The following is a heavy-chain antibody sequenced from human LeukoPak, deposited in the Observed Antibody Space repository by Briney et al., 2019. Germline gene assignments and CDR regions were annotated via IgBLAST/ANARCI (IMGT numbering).Heavy chain of an antibody. J-gene: IGHJ4*02. CDR1: GFTFSSYA. Sequence: GRSLRLSCAASGFTFSSYAMHWVRQAPGKGLEWVAVISYDGSNRYYADSVKSRFTISRDNSKNTLYLQMNSLRAEDTAVYYCAREWGSTGYWGQGTLVTVSS. D-gene: IGHD3-16*01. CDR2: ISYDGSNR. V-gene: IGHV3-30*04. CDR3: AREWGSTGY.